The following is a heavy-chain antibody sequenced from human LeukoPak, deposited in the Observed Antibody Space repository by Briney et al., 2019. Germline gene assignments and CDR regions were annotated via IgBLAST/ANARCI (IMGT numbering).Heavy chain of an antibody. V-gene: IGHV1-69*13. CDR2: IIPIFGTA. J-gene: IGHJ5*02. CDR1: GGTFSSYA. D-gene: IGHD3-16*01. Sequence: ASVKVSCKATGGTFSSYAISWVRQAPGQGLEWMGGIIPIFGTANYAQKFQGRVTITADESTSTAYMELSSLRSEDTAVYYCARGGLLMNWSDPWGQGTLVTVSS. CDR3: ARGGLLMNWSDP.